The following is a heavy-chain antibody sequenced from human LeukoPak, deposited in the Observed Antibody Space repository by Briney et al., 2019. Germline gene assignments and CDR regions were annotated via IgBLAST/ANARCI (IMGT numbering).Heavy chain of an antibody. V-gene: IGHV1-8*03. J-gene: IGHJ4*02. Sequence: ASVKVSCKASGYTFTNYHINWVRQASGQGLEWTTWINPDTGDKGYARKFQDRVTITTDTSISTAYMELSSLSSEDTAVYFCARTTSMTASGYDYWGQGTLVTVSS. CDR2: INPDTGDK. CDR3: ARTTSMTASGYDY. CDR1: GYTFTNYH. D-gene: IGHD2-21*02.